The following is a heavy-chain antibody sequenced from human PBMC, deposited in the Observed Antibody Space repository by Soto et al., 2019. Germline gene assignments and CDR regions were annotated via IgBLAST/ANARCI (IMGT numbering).Heavy chain of an antibody. V-gene: IGHV1-2*02. CDR1: EYSFTGHY. D-gene: IGHD3-22*01. CDR2: IDPKSGDT. CDR3: ARDYDKSGYDYFDP. Sequence: GASVKVSCKASEYSFTGHYLHWVRQAPGQGLEWMGWIDPKSGDTKCAPKFQDRVTMTRDTSISRAYMDLSSLRYDDTAVYYCARDYDKSGYDYFDPWGQGTLVTVSS. J-gene: IGHJ5*02.